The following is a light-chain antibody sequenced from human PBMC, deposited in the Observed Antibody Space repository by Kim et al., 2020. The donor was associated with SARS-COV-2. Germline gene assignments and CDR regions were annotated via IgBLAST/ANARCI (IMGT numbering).Light chain of an antibody. CDR2: AAS. V-gene: IGKV1D-12*01. CDR3: QQADSFPLT. J-gene: IGKJ4*01. Sequence: ASVGDRVTIPCRASRTIGSWLAWYQQKPGKAPKLLISAASTLQSGVPSRFSGGGSGTDFTLTISSLQPEDVATYFCQQADSFPLTFGGGTKVDIK. CDR1: RTIGSW.